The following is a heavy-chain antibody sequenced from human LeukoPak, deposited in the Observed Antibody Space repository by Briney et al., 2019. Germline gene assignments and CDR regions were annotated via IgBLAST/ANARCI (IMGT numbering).Heavy chain of an antibody. Sequence: PPGGSLRLSCAASGFTFSRYGMSWVRQAPGKGLEWVSAVSGSGDRTYYADSVKGRFTISRDNSKNTLYLQMNSLRAEDTAVYYRAKVESAGGLNYWGQGTLVTVSS. V-gene: IGHV3-23*01. J-gene: IGHJ4*02. D-gene: IGHD2-15*01. CDR3: AKVESAGGLNY. CDR2: VSGSGDRT. CDR1: GFTFSRYG.